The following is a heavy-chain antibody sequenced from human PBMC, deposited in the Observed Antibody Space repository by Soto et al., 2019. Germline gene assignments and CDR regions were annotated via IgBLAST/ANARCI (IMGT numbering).Heavy chain of an antibody. CDR2: CYYSEST. Sequence: ETLSLTCPLSGPSLSMGPSSWDWPRQHPGKGLEWIGTCYYSESTYYNPSLESRVTMSVDTSKSQFSLKVSSVTVADTAVYYCARLGGYCISTSGDDEYYMDVWGQGTTVNVSS. CDR1: GPSLSMGPSS. J-gene: IGHJ6*03. D-gene: IGHD2-2*01. V-gene: IGHV4-39*01. CDR3: ARLGGYCISTSGDDEYYMDV.